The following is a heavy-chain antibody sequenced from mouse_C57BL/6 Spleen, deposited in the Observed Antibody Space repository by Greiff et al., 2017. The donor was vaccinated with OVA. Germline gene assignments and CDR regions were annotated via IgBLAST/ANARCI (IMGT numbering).Heavy chain of an antibody. V-gene: IGHV1-26*01. D-gene: IGHD2-1*01. CDR3: AREDYGNVPMDY. CDR1: GYTFTDYY. CDR2: INPNNGGT. J-gene: IGHJ4*01. Sequence: EVQLQQSGPELVKPGASVKISCKASGYTFTDYYMNWVKQSHGKSLEWIGDINPNNGGTSYNQKFKGKATLTVDKSSSTAYMELRSLTSEDYAVDDCAREDYGNVPMDYWGQGTSVTVSS.